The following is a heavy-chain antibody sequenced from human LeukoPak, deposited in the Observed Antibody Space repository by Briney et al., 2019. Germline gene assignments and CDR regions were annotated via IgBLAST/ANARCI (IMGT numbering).Heavy chain of an antibody. D-gene: IGHD3-22*01. J-gene: IGHJ4*02. V-gene: IGHV5-51*01. Sequence: GESLKISCKGSGYNFASYWIGWVRQMPGKGLEWMGIIYPGDSATRYSPSFQGQVTLSADKSISTAYLQWSSLKASDTAMYYCERRGYYESSGSYDYWGQGTLVTVSS. CDR3: ERRGYYESSGSYDY. CDR2: IYPGDSAT. CDR1: GYNFASYW.